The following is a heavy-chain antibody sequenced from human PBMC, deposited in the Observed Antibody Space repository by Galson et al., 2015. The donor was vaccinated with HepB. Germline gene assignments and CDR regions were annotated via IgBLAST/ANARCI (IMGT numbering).Heavy chain of an antibody. V-gene: IGHV2-5*02. D-gene: IGHD2-2*01. CDR2: IYWDDSK. Sequence: PALVKPTQTLTLTCSFSGLSLTTSGVTVAWIRQPPGKALEWLAYIYWDDSKRYSPSLENRLTITKDTSKNQVVFTMTNMAPVDTAAYYCAHRRDPYCATTGCWGGDWNFDLWGRGTLVTVSS. CDR1: GLSLTTSGVT. J-gene: IGHJ2*01. CDR3: AHRRDPYCATTGCWGGDWNFDL.